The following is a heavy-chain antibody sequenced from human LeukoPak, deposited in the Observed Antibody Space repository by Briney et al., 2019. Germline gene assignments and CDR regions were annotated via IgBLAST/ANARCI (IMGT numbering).Heavy chain of an antibody. Sequence: GASVKVSCKASGYTFTTYSMHWVRQAPGQGLEWMGIINPSGGSTSYAQKFQGRVTVTRDTSTSTVYMELSRLRSDDTAVYYCARVWDEAMVISVGNWFDPWGQGTLVTVSS. V-gene: IGHV1-46*01. CDR3: ARVWDEAMVISVGNWFDP. J-gene: IGHJ5*02. CDR1: GYTFTTYS. CDR2: INPSGGST. D-gene: IGHD5-18*01.